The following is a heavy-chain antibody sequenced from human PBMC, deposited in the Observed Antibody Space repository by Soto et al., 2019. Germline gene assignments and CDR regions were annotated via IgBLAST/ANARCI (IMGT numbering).Heavy chain of an antibody. CDR2: VGSNSGAV. CDR1: GFTFGDYA. D-gene: IGHD6-6*01. Sequence: EVQLVESGGGLVQPGRSLILSCAASGFTFGDYAMHWVRQVPGKGLEWVSGVGSNSGAVGYVDSVKGRFTISRDNAQNSLYLQMDRLTTEDAAFYYCARGRGSLTATGSISFWRPGPLVTVSS. J-gene: IGHJ4*02. CDR3: ARGRGSLTATGSISF. V-gene: IGHV3-9*01.